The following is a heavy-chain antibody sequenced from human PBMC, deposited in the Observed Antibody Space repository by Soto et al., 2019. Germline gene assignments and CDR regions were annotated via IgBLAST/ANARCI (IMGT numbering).Heavy chain of an antibody. V-gene: IGHV4-4*07. CDR2: IYAGGST. CDR1: GASLTGYS. CDR3: ARTGEDTSYGLDV. J-gene: IGHJ6*02. D-gene: IGHD1-1*01. Sequence: SETLSLTCTVFGASLTGYSWNWIRQPAGKGLEWIRRIYAGGSTNYIPSLKGRVTMFLDTSKNQFSLNLDSVTAADTAVYFCARTGEDTSYGLDVWGQGTTVTVSS.